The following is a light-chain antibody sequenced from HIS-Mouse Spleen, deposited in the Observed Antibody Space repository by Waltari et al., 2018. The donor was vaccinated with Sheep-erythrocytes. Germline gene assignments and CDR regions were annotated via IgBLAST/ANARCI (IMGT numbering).Light chain of an antibody. CDR1: KLGDKY. Sequence: SYELTQPPSVSVSPGQTASITCSGDKLGDKYACWYQQKPGQSPVLVIYQDSKRPSGNPERFSGSNSGHTATLTISGTQAMDEADYYCQAWDSSTVVFGGGTKLTVL. V-gene: IGLV3-1*01. CDR2: QDS. J-gene: IGLJ2*01. CDR3: QAWDSSTVV.